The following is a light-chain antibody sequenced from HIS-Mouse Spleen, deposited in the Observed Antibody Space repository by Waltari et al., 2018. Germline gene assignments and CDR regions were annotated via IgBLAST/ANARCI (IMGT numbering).Light chain of an antibody. J-gene: IGLJ2*01. CDR1: RSDVGRYNL. CDR3: CSYAGSSTFVV. Sequence: QSALTQPAPVSGSPGQPLTISCTGTRSDVGRYNLVSWYQQHPCKAPKLMIYEGSRRPSGVSNRFSGSKSGNTASLTISGLQAEDEADYYCCSYAGSSTFVVFGGGTKLTVL. V-gene: IGLV2-23*03. CDR2: EGS.